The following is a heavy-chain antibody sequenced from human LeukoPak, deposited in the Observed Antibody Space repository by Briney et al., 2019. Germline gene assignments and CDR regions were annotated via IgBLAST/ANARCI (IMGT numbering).Heavy chain of an antibody. J-gene: IGHJ4*02. CDR1: GGSISSYY. CDR3: ASLTTVTQGYFDS. D-gene: IGHD4-17*01. Sequence: SETLSLTCTVSGGSISSYYWSWIRQPPGKGLEGIGYIYYSGSTNYNPSLKSRLTISVDTSKTQFSLKLSSVTATDTAVYYCASLTTVTQGYFDSWGQGTLVTVSS. CDR2: IYYSGST. V-gene: IGHV4-59*08.